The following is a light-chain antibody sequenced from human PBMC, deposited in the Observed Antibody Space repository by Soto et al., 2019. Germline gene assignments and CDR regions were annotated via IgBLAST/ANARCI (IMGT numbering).Light chain of an antibody. J-gene: IGLJ2*01. CDR3: QSYDSSLSVVV. Sequence: QSVLTQPPSVSGAPGQRVTISCTGSSSNIGAGYDVHWYQQLPGTAPKLLIYGNSNRPSGVPDRFSGSKSGTSASLAITGLQAEHEADYYCQSYDSSLSVVVFGGGNKLTVL. V-gene: IGLV1-40*01. CDR1: SSNIGAGYD. CDR2: GNS.